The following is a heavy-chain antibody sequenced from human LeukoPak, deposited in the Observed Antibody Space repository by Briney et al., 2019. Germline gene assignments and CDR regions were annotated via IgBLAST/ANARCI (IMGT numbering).Heavy chain of an antibody. CDR1: GYTFTDYY. D-gene: IGHD5-18*01. Sequence: ASVKVSCKAAGYTFTDYYIHWVRQAHGQGFEWVGWLNPTSGGTTYAQRFQGRVTVTRDTSISTAYMELTRLRSDDTAVYYCARDRIQLWLPNPFDYWGQGTVVTVSS. V-gene: IGHV1-2*02. CDR3: ARDRIQLWLPNPFDY. CDR2: LNPTSGGT. J-gene: IGHJ4*02.